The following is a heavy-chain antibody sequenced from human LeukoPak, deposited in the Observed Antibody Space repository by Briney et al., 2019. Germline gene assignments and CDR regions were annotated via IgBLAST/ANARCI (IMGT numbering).Heavy chain of an antibody. V-gene: IGHV3-74*01. CDR1: GFTFSSYW. Sequence: GSLRLSCAASGFTFSSYWMHWVRQAPGKGLVWVSRINSDGSSISYADSVKGRFTISRDNAKNTLYLQMNNLRAEDTAVYYCARHVAAGTVDYWGQGTLVTVSS. J-gene: IGHJ4*02. D-gene: IGHD6-13*01. CDR3: ARHVAAGTVDY. CDR2: INSDGSSI.